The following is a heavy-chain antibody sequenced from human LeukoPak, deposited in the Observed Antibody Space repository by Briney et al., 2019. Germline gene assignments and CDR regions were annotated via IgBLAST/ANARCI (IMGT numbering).Heavy chain of an antibody. CDR2: IRYNGNNQ. CDR3: ARGSVDGDYLFS. Sequence: PGGSLRLSCAASGLNVSSKYMSWVRQAPGKGLEWVAFIRYNGNNQYYADSVKGRFTISRDNSKNTLYLQMNSLRAEDTAVYYCARGSVDGDYLFSWGQGTLVTVSS. D-gene: IGHD4-17*01. V-gene: IGHV3-30*02. CDR1: GLNVSSKY. J-gene: IGHJ5*02.